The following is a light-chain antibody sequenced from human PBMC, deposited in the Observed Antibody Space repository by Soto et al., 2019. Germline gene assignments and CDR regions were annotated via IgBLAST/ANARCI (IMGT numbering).Light chain of an antibody. Sequence: IVLTQSPGTLSLSLGERATLSCRASQSVSSSYLAWYQQKPGQAPRLIIYGAYSRATGIPDRFSGSGSGTDFTLTISRLEPEDFAVYYCQQYGSSPLITCGQGTRLEIK. J-gene: IGKJ5*01. CDR3: QQYGSSPLIT. CDR1: QSVSSSY. V-gene: IGKV3-20*01. CDR2: GAY.